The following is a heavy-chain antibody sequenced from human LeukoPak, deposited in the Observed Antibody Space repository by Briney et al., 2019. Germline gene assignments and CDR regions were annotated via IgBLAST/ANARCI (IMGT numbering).Heavy chain of an antibody. J-gene: IGHJ4*02. CDR3: ARADGGWYYFDY. D-gene: IGHD6-19*01. CDR2: IYTSGST. V-gene: IGHV4-61*02. Sequence: SETLSLTCTVSGGSISNGSYYWSWIRQPAGKGLEWIGRIYTSGSTNYNPSLKSRVTISVDTSKNQFSLKLSSVTAADTAVYYCARADGGWYYFDYWGQGTLVTVSS. CDR1: GGSISNGSYY.